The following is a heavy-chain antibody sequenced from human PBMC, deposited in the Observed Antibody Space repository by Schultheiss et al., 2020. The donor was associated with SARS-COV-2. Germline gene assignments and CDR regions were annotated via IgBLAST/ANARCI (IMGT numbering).Heavy chain of an antibody. CDR3: ARVPTRVPAALPLFDWYFDL. CDR1: GFTFSSYW. CDR2: INSDGSIT. D-gene: IGHD2-2*01. Sequence: GGSLRLSCAASGFTFSSYWMHWVRQAPGKGLVWVSRINSDGSITQYVDSVKGRFTISRDNARDSLDLQMNSLRAEDTAVYYCARVPTRVPAALPLFDWYFDLWGRGTLVTVSS. V-gene: IGHV3-74*03. J-gene: IGHJ2*01.